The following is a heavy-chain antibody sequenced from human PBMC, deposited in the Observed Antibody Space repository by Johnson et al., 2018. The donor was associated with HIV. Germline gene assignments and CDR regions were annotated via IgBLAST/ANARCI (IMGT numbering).Heavy chain of an antibody. CDR1: RFTFSDYY. Sequence: QVQLVESGGGVVQPGGSLRLSCAASRFTFSDYYMSWIRQTPGKGLEWVAYISSSGGTIYYADSVKGRFSISRDNAKNSLYLQMNSLRAEDTAVYYCANLGYSSSWDYDGFDIWGQGTMVTVSS. V-gene: IGHV3-11*04. D-gene: IGHD6-13*01. J-gene: IGHJ3*02. CDR3: ANLGYSSSWDYDGFDI. CDR2: ISSSGGTI.